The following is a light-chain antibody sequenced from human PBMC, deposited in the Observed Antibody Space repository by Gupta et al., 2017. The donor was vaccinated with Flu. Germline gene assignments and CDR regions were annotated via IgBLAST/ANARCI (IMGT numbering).Light chain of an antibody. CDR2: NVI. Sequence: SSDVDNYNSVSWFQQHPGEAPKLIIDNVISRPSGVSNRFSGSKSGNTASLTISGLQAEDEADYYCSSYTSHNTYVFGTVTKVTVL. CDR3: SSYTSHNTYV. J-gene: IGLJ1*01. CDR1: SSDVDNYNS. V-gene: IGLV2-14*03.